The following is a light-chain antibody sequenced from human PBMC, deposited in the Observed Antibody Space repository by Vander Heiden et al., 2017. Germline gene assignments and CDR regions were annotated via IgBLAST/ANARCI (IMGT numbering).Light chain of an antibody. CDR2: DDG. CDR1: NIGSKS. J-gene: IGLJ2*01. CDR3: QVWDSSSDHVV. Sequence: SYVLTQPPSVSVAPGKTARITCGGNNIGSKSVHWYQQKPGQAPVLVVYDDGDRPSGIPERFSGSNSGNTATLTISRVEARDEADYYCQVWDSSSDHVVFGGGTKLTVL. V-gene: IGLV3-21*03.